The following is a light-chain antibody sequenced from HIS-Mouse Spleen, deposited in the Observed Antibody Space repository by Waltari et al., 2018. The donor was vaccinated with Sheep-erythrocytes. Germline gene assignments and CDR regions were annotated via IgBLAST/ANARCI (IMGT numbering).Light chain of an antibody. Sequence: QSALTQPRSVSGSSGQSVPISCTGTSSDVGGYNYFSWYQQHPGKAPKLMIYDVRKRPSGVPDRFSGSKSGNTASLTISGLQAEDEADYYCCSYAGSYTLVFGGGTKLTVL. CDR3: CSYAGSYTLV. CDR2: DVR. J-gene: IGLJ3*02. V-gene: IGLV2-11*01. CDR1: SSDVGGYNY.